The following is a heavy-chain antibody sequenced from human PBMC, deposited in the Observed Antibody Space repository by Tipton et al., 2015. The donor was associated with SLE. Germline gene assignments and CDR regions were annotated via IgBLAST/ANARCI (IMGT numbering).Heavy chain of an antibody. CDR2: IMASHDVA. CDR1: GFTFTGYY. V-gene: IGHV1-69*10. Sequence: QLVQSGAELKKPGASVKVSCKASGFTFTGYYFHWVRQAPGQGLEWMGGIMASHDVAHYAQKFQGRLTITTDESTATAYMALSGLTSEDTAMYYCTRSYGLGDGFDTWGQGTMVTVSS. D-gene: IGHD7-27*01. CDR3: TRSYGLGDGFDT. J-gene: IGHJ3*02.